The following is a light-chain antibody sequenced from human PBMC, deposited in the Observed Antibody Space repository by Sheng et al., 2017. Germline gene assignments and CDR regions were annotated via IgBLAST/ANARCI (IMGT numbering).Light chain of an antibody. CDR1: QSVSSN. CDR3: QHRRNWPWT. CDR2: GAS. J-gene: IGKJ1*01. Sequence: EIVMTQSPATLSVSPGERATLSCRASQSVSSNLAWYQQKPGQAPRLLIYGASTRATGIPARFSGSGSGTDFTLTISSLEPEDFAVYYCQHRRNWPWTFGQGTKVEIK. V-gene: IGKV3-15*01.